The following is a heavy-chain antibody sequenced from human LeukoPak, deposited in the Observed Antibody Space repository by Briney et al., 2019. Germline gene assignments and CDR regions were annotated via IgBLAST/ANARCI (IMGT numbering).Heavy chain of an antibody. CDR3: ARGEQLLLPYYFDY. CDR1: GYTFTSYA. Sequence: ASVKVSCKASGYTFTSYAMHWVRRAPGQRLEWMGWINAGNGNTKYSQKFQGRVTITRDTSASTAYMELSSLRSEDTAVYYCARGEQLLLPYYFDYWGQGTLVTVSS. V-gene: IGHV1-3*01. D-gene: IGHD6-13*01. CDR2: INAGNGNT. J-gene: IGHJ4*02.